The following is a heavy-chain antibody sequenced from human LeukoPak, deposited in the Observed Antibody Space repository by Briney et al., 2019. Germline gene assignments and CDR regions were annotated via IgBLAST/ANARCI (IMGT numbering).Heavy chain of an antibody. V-gene: IGHV3-23*01. Sequence: GGSRRLSCAASGFTFSSYAMSWVRQAPGKGLEWVSAISGSGGSTYYADSVKGRFTISRDNSKNTLYLQMNSLRAEDTAVYYCAKDFNYYDSSGYDWGQGTLVTVSS. CDR1: GFTFSSYA. D-gene: IGHD3-22*01. CDR3: AKDFNYYDSSGYD. J-gene: IGHJ4*02. CDR2: ISGSGGST.